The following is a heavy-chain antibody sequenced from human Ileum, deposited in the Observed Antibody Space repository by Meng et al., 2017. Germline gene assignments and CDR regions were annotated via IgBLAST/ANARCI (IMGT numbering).Heavy chain of an antibody. CDR2: ISHYGKT. CDR3: ARVDFRGDSRDSCGLSH. V-gene: IGHV4-34*01. J-gene: IGHJ1*01. D-gene: IGHD3-22*01. Sequence: VQLLQGGAGLLMPSATLSLTCAVLGESLHDHCWSWIRQTPGKGLEWIGEISHYGKTNYNPSLKSRVMISLDTSRDQFSLRLTSVTAADAAVYYCARVDFRGDSRDSCGLSHWGQGTLVTVSS. CDR1: GESLHDHC.